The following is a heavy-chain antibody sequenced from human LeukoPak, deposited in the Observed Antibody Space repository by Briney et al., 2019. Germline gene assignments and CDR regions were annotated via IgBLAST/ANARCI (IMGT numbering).Heavy chain of an antibody. Sequence: PGRSLRLSCAASGFTFSYHTMHWVRQAPGKGLEWVAVISYDGSNKYYADSVKGRFTISRDNSKNTLYLQMNSLRAEDTAVYYCARVLNYYDSSGYYFSYWGQGTLVTVSS. D-gene: IGHD3-22*01. J-gene: IGHJ4*02. V-gene: IGHV3-30-3*01. CDR2: ISYDGSNK. CDR3: ARVLNYYDSSGYYFSY. CDR1: GFTFSYHT.